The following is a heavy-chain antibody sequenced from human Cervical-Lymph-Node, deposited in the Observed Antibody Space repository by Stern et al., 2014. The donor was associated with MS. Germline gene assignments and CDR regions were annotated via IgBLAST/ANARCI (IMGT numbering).Heavy chain of an antibody. CDR3: ARMAYSNIYYAGLVI. D-gene: IGHD6-13*01. CDR2: IDPDRGGT. V-gene: IGHV1-2*02. Sequence: QVQLVQSGAEVKKPGASVKVSCTAAGYIFTAYYIHWLRQAPGQGLVWLGWIDPDRGGTNYAQKFQGRVTMTRDTSISTAYMELTSPTSDDTAVYYCARMAYSNIYYAGLVIWGQGTMVTVSS. CDR1: GYIFTAYY. J-gene: IGHJ3*02.